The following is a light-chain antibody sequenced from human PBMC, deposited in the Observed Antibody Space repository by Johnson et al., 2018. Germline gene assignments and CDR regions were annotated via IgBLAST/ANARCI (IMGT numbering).Light chain of an antibody. Sequence: QSVLTQPPSVSAAPGQKVTISCSGSSSNIGNNYVSWYQQLPGTAPKLLIYENNKRPSGIPDRFSGSKSGTSATLGITGLQTGDEADYYCGTWDSSLRGGNGFGTGTKVTVL. CDR2: ENN. V-gene: IGLV1-51*02. J-gene: IGLJ1*01. CDR1: SSNIGNNY. CDR3: GTWDSSLRGGNG.